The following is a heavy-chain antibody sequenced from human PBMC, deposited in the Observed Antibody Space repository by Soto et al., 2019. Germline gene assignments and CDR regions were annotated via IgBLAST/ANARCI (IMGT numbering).Heavy chain of an antibody. D-gene: IGHD2-2*03. J-gene: IGHJ3*01. Sequence: QVQLVETGGGLVKPGGSLRLSCAASGFTFSDYYMSWIRQAPGKGREWISSIGGSGDLIYYADSMKSRFTISRDNAKNSVFREMHILRADDAATYYCARAYGSGVGSVNFWGQGTVVTVSS. CDR2: IGGSGDLI. V-gene: IGHV3-11*01. CDR1: GFTFSDYY. CDR3: ARAYGSGVGSVNF.